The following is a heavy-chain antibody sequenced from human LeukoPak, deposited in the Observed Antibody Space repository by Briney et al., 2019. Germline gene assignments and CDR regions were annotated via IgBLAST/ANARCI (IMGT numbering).Heavy chain of an antibody. CDR3: AKDLAYSGSGTPGAFDF. V-gene: IGHV3-30*02. CDR2: IRYDGSTQ. CDR1: EFTCSSYG. J-gene: IGHJ4*02. Sequence: GWSLRLSCAASEFTCSSYGMHWVRQAPGKGLEWVTFIRYDGSTQYYINSVKGRFTISRDNAKNTMYLQMNSLRAEDTAIYYCAKDLAYSGSGTPGAFDFWGQGTLVTVSA. D-gene: IGHD3-10*01.